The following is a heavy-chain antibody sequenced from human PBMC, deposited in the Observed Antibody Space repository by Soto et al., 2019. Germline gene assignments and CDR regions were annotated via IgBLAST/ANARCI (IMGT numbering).Heavy chain of an antibody. CDR1: GYTLTELS. D-gene: IGHD2-15*01. CDR2: FDPEDGET. J-gene: IGHJ5*02. Sequence: ASVKVSCKVSGYTLTELSMHWVRQAPGKGLEWMGGFDPEDGETIYAQKFQGRVTMTEDTSTDTAYMELSSLRSEDTAVYYCATAPSINDCSGGSCYYYWFHPWGQGTLVTVSS. CDR3: ATAPSINDCSGGSCYYYWFHP. V-gene: IGHV1-24*01.